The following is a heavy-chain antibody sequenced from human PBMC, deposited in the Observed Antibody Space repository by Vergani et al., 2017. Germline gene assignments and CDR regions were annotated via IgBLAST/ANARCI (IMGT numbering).Heavy chain of an antibody. V-gene: IGHV4-38-2*01. D-gene: IGHD6-13*01. J-gene: IGHJ4*02. CDR1: GYSVGSGYY. Sequence: QVDLQESGPGLVKSSETLSLNCAVSGYSVGSGYYWGWIRQPPGRGLEWIGCVHRNGNTYYTSSLRSRATISRDTAKNQFTLRLTSVTAADTAVDYCSRQQPYESAHVDFWGRGVLVTVSA. CDR3: SRQQPYESAHVDF. CDR2: VHRNGNT.